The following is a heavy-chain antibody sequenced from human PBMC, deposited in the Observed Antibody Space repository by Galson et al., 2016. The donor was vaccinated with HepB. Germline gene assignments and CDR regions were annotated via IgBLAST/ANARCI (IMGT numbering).Heavy chain of an antibody. CDR2: IYYSGST. CDR1: GGSISSRDYY. Sequence: SETLSLTCTVSGGSISSRDYYWGWIRQPPGKGLEWIGSIYYSGSTFYNPALKSRPTMSVDTSKNQFSLHLNSVTAEDTAVYYCARTKYPWTFGGYNWFDPWGQGTLVTVSS. V-gene: IGHV4-39*01. CDR3: ARTKYPWTFGGYNWFDP. D-gene: IGHD3-16*01. J-gene: IGHJ5*02.